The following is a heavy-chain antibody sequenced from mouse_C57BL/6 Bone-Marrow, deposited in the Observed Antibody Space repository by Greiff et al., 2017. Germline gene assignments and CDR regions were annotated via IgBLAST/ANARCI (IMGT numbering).Heavy chain of an antibody. Sequence: QVQLQQSGAELVRPGTSVKMSCKASGYTFTNYWIGWAKQRPGHGLEWIGDIYPGGGYTNYNEKFKGKATLTADKSSSTAYMQFSSLTSEYSAIYYCARGGDGYYDWFAYWGQGTLVTVSA. D-gene: IGHD2-3*01. CDR1: GYTFTNYW. V-gene: IGHV1-63*01. J-gene: IGHJ3*01. CDR2: IYPGGGYT. CDR3: ARGGDGYYDWFAY.